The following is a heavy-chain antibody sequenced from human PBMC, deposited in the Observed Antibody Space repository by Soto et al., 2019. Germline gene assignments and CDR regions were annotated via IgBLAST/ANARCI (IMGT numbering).Heavy chain of an antibody. Sequence: PGGSVRLSCAASGFTFSTYAMNWVRQAPGKGLEWVADINSGGTTTHYADSVKGRFTISRDNAKKSVYLQMISLRVDDTAVYYCSRDAWGGPSGQGTMVTVSS. CDR3: SRDAWGGP. J-gene: IGHJ5*02. D-gene: IGHD3-10*01. V-gene: IGHV3-48*04. CDR2: INSGGTTT. CDR1: GFTFSTYA.